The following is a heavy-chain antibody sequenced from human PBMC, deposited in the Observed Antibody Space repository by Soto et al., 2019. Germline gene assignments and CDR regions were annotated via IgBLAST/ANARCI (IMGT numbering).Heavy chain of an antibody. Sequence: PSETLSLTCTVSGGSISSSSYYWGWIRQPPGKGLEWIGSIYYSGSNNYSPSLKSRVTMSLDTSKNQFSLKLTSVTAADTAVYYCARGGSNDWQVAFDIWGQGTMVTVS. J-gene: IGHJ3*02. D-gene: IGHD3-9*01. V-gene: IGHV4-39*07. CDR2: IYYSGSN. CDR1: GGSISSSSYY. CDR3: ARGGSNDWQVAFDI.